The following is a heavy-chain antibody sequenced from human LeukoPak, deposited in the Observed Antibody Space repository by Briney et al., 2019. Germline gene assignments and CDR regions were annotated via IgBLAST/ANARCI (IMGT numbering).Heavy chain of an antibody. J-gene: IGHJ4*02. CDR2: IIPIFGTA. D-gene: IGHD3-16*01. Sequence: ASVKVSCKASGDTFSSYAINWVRQAPGQGLEWMGVIIPIFGTANYAQKFQGRVTITADESTSTAYMEVSSLRSEDTAVYYCATLRLGEEDFDYWGQGTLVTVSS. CDR1: GDTFSSYA. CDR3: ATLRLGEEDFDY. V-gene: IGHV1-69*13.